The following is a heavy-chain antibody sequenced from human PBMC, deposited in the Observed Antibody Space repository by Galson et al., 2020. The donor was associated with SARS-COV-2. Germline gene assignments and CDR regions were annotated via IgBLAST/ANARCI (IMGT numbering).Heavy chain of an antibody. CDR2: IDYSGDS. D-gene: IGHD3-16*01. V-gene: IGHV4-39*07. Sequence: SETLSLTCTVSGGSISSISYYWGWIRQPPGKGLEWIGNIDYSGDSYYNPSLKTRVTISVDTSKNQFSLKLNSVTAADTAVYYCARDQEALGYFYYGMDVWGQGTTVTVSS. CDR1: GGSISSISYY. CDR3: ARDQEALGYFYYGMDV. J-gene: IGHJ6*02.